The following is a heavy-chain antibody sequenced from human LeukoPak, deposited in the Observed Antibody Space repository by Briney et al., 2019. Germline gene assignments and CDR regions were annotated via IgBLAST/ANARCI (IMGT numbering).Heavy chain of an antibody. Sequence: ASVKVSCKASGGTFSSYAISWVRQAPGQGLEWMGRIIPILGIANYAQKFQGRVTITADKSTSTAYMELSSLRSEDTAVYYCARDGDSGPTYGGISHYWGQGTLVTVSS. CDR3: ARDGDSGPTYGGISHY. J-gene: IGHJ4*02. CDR2: IIPILGIA. CDR1: GGTFSSYA. D-gene: IGHD4-23*01. V-gene: IGHV1-69*04.